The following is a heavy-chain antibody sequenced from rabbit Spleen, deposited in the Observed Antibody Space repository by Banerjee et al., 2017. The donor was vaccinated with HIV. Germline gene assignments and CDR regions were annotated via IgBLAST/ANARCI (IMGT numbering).Heavy chain of an antibody. CDR2: IYPITETT. D-gene: IGHD2-1*01. CDR1: GFTISGYW. J-gene: IGHJ4*01. Sequence: QEQLEESGGRLVQPGGSLTLSCKAFGFTISGYWMNWVRQAPGKGLEWIGIIYPITETTYYANWVNGRFTISKTSSTTVTLQMTSLTVADTATYFCARSGGDIYDFKLWGPGTLVTVS. V-gene: IGHV1S45*01. CDR3: ARSGGDIYDFKL.